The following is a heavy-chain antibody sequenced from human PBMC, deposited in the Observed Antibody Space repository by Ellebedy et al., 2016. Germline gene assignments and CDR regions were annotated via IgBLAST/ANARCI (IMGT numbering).Heavy chain of an antibody. V-gene: IGHV4-59*01. D-gene: IGHD3-9*01. J-gene: IGHJ4*02. CDR3: ARGVGDILTGYYHFDY. Sequence: SETLSLTCTVPGGSISSYYWSWIRQPPGKGLEWIGYIYYSGSTNYNPSLKSRVTISVDTSKNQFSLKLSSVTAADTAVYYCARGVGDILTGYYHFDYWGQGTLVTVSS. CDR1: GGSISSYY. CDR2: IYYSGST.